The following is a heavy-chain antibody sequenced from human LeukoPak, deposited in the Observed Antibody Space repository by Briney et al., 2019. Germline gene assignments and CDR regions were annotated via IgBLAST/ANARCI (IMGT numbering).Heavy chain of an antibody. CDR2: IIPIFGTA. D-gene: IGHD6-6*01. CDR3: ARDVHYYGMDV. V-gene: IGHV1-69*05. J-gene: IGHJ6*02. CDR1: GGTFSSYA. Sequence: GASVKVSCKASGGTFSSYAISWVRQAPGQGLEWMGGIIPIFGTANYAQKFQGRVTMTRDTSTSTVYMELSSLRSEDTAVYYCARDVHYYGMDVWGQGTTVTVSS.